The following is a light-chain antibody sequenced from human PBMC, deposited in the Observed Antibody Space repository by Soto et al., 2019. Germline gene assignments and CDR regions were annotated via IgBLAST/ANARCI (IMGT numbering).Light chain of an antibody. J-gene: IGLJ3*02. CDR1: SSDIGGYHY. CDR2: EVS. CDR3: SSYAGSNNLGV. Sequence: QSALTQPPSASGSPGQSVTISCTGTSSDIGGYHYVSWYQHHPGKAPKVMIYEVSKRPSGVPDRFSGSKSGNTASLTVSGLQPEDEADYYCSSYAGSNNLGVFGGGTKLTVL. V-gene: IGLV2-8*01.